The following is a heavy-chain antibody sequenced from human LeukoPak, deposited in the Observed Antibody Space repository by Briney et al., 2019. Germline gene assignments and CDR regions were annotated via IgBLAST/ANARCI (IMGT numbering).Heavy chain of an antibody. J-gene: IGHJ4*02. CDR1: GFTFDDYA. CDR3: AKEDFDY. V-gene: IGHV3-43D*03. CDR2: ITWDGGGT. Sequence: GGSLRLSCAASGFTFDDYAMHWVRQVPGKGLEWVSLITWDGGGTYYADSVKGRFTISRDNRKSSLHLEMNSLRLEDTAFYYCAKEDFDYWGQGTLVTVSS.